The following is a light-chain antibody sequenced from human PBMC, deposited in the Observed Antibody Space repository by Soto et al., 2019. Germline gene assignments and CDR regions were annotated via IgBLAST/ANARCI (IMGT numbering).Light chain of an antibody. J-gene: IGKJ2*01. V-gene: IGKV3-20*01. CDR1: QSVSSSY. Sequence: CTQKQSTLSLFPGERATLSCRASQSVSSSYLAWYKQTPGQAPRLLIYGASSRATGIPDRFSGSGSGTDFTLTISRLFSFNDTVNYEMYYLCLHEAFG. CDR3: MYYLCLHEA. CDR2: GAS.